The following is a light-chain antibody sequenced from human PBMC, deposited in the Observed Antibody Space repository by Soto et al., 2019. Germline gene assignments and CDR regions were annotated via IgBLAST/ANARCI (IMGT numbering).Light chain of an antibody. V-gene: IGKV1-39*01. CDR3: QQSFSAPWT. CDR1: QSISSY. J-gene: IGKJ1*01. Sequence: DIRMARSPSSLSASVEDRVTITCRASQSISSYLNWYQQKPGKVPKLLIYAASSLQGGVPSRFSGSGSGTDFTLTISSLQPEDFATYYCQQSFSAPWTFGQGTKVDIK. CDR2: AAS.